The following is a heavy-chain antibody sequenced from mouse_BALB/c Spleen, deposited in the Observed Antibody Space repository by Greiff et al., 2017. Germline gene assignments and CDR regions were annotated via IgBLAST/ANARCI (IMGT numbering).Heavy chain of an antibody. V-gene: IGHV1S29*02. D-gene: IGHD1-1*01. J-gene: IGHJ1*01. CDR1: GYTFTAYN. Sequence: VPLQQSGPELVQPGASVKISCKASGYTFTAYNMHWVKQSHGKSLEWIGYVYPYNGGTGYNQKFKSKATMTVDNSSSTAYMELRSLTSEDSAVYYCARVPSYCCCSRYFDVWGAGTTVTVSS. CDR3: ARVPSYCCCSRYFDV. CDR2: VYPYNGGT.